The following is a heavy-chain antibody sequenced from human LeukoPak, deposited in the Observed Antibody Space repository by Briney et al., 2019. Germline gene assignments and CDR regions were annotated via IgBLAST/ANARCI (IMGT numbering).Heavy chain of an antibody. CDR1: GGSISSYY. Sequence: SETLSLTCTVSGGSISSYYWSWIRQPPGKGLEWIGYIYYSGSTNYNPSLKGRVTISVDTSKNQFSLKLSSVTAADTAVYYCAGAYAAAGTYYFDYWGQGTLVTVSS. V-gene: IGHV4-59*01. CDR3: AGAYAAAGTYYFDY. J-gene: IGHJ4*02. CDR2: IYYSGST. D-gene: IGHD6-13*01.